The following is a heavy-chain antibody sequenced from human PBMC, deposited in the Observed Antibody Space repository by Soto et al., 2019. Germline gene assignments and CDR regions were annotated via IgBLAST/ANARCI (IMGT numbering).Heavy chain of an antibody. CDR2: ISQSGNT. D-gene: IGHD6-6*01. Sequence: TSETLSLTCPIYSGSFSCYYWSWIRQPPGKGLEWIGEISQSGNTNYSPSLKSRVSISIDTSKKQFSLNLASVSAADTAVYYCARAPKVSGSSQTRPDFWGQGTLVTVSS. V-gene: IGHV4-34*01. J-gene: IGHJ4*02. CDR1: SGSFSCYY. CDR3: ARAPKVSGSSQTRPDF.